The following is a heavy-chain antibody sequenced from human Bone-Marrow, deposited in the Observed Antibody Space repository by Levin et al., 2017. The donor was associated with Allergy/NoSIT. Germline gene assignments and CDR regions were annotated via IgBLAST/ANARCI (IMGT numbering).Heavy chain of an antibody. V-gene: IGHV3-21*01. J-gene: IGHJ3*02. CDR1: GFTFNMYT. D-gene: IGHD3-10*01. CDR2: ISRTSYNI. Sequence: PGGSLRLSCAASGFTFNMYTMNWVRQAPGKGLEWVSSISRTSYNIYYADSVKGRFTISRDNAKNSLYLQMNSLRAEDTALYYCASYPLSGSPPDGFDIWGRGTMVTVSS. CDR3: ASYPLSGSPPDGFDI.